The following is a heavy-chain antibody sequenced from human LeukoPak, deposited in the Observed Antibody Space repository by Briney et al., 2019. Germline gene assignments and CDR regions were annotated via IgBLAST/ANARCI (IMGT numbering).Heavy chain of an antibody. Sequence: SETLSLTCTVSGGSISSGDYYWSWIRQPPGKGLEWIGYIYYSGSTYYNPSLKSRVTISVDTSKNQFSLKLSSVTAADTAVYYCTKVGLSGLFDYWGQGALVTVSS. J-gene: IGHJ4*02. CDR3: TKVGLSGLFDY. V-gene: IGHV4-30-4*01. CDR2: IYYSGST. CDR1: GGSISSGDYY. D-gene: IGHD3-10*01.